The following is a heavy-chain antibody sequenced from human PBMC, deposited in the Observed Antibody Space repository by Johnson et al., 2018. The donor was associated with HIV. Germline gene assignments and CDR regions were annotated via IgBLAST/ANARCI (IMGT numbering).Heavy chain of an antibody. D-gene: IGHD1-26*01. Sequence: QLVESGGGVVQPGTSLRLSCAASGFTFSTYGMHWVRQAPGKGLEWVSAISSNGGSTYYANSVKDRFTISRDNSKNTLYLQMGSLRAEDTAVYYCARDYSKGDAFDIWGQGTMVTVSS. V-gene: IGHV3-64*01. CDR2: ISSNGGST. J-gene: IGHJ3*02. CDR1: GFTFSTYG. CDR3: ARDYSKGDAFDI.